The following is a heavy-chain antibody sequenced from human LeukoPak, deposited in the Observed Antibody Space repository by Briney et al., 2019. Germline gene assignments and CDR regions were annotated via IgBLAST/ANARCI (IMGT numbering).Heavy chain of an antibody. J-gene: IGHJ5*02. Sequence: SQTLSLTCTVSGGSISSGGYYWSWIRQHPGKGLEWIGYIYYSGSTYYNPSLKSRVAISVDTSKNQFSLKLSSVTAADTAVYYCARTQSTLPYYDFWSGTLSVLWFDPWGQGTLVTVSS. D-gene: IGHD3-3*01. V-gene: IGHV4-31*03. CDR1: GGSISSGGYY. CDR2: IYYSGST. CDR3: ARTQSTLPYYDFWSGTLSVLWFDP.